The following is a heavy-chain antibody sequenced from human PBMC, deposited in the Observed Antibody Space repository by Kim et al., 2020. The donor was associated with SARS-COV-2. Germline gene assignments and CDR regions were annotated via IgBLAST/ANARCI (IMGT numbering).Heavy chain of an antibody. Sequence: LKRRVPISVATSKNQFSLKLSSVTAADTAVYYCARSVLRFLEWSPGYFDYWGQGTLVTVSS. D-gene: IGHD3-3*01. J-gene: IGHJ4*02. CDR3: ARSVLRFLEWSPGYFDY. V-gene: IGHV4-34*01.